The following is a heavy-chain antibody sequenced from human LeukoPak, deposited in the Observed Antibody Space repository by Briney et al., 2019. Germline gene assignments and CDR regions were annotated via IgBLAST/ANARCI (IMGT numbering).Heavy chain of an antibody. CDR3: ARAIIAAAGSSAFDI. J-gene: IGHJ3*02. CDR1: GFTFSSYS. D-gene: IGHD6-13*01. Sequence: PGGSLRLSCAASGFTFSSYSMNWVRQAPGKGLGWVSSISSSSSYIYYADSVKGRFTISRDNAKNSLYLQMNSLRAEDTAVYYCARAIIAAAGSSAFDIWGQGTMVTVSS. CDR2: ISSSSSYI. V-gene: IGHV3-21*01.